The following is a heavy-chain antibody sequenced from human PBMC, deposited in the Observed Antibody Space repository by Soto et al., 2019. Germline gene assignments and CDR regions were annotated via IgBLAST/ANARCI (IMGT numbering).Heavy chain of an antibody. Sequence: TGGSLRLSCAASGFTFSDYYMSWIRQAPGKGLEWVSYISSSGSTIYYADSVKGRFTISRDNAKNSLYLQMNSLRAEDSAVYYCARHLFNWNEDYFDYWGQGTLVTVSS. J-gene: IGHJ4*02. V-gene: IGHV3-11*01. CDR2: ISSSGSTI. CDR3: ARHLFNWNEDYFDY. D-gene: IGHD1-1*01. CDR1: GFTFSDYY.